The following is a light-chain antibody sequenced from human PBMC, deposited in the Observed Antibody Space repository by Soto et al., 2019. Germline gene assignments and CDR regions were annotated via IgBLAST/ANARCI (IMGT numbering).Light chain of an antibody. CDR3: HQRQSWPRT. Sequence: EVVLTQSPATLSLSPGERATLSCRASQSFSSYLSYLAWYQQKPGQAPRLLIYDASNRATGIPARFSGSGSGTDFTLTISSLEPEDFAVYYCHQRQSWPRTFGQGTKVDI. CDR2: DAS. V-gene: IGKV3-11*01. CDR1: QSFSSYLSY. J-gene: IGKJ1*01.